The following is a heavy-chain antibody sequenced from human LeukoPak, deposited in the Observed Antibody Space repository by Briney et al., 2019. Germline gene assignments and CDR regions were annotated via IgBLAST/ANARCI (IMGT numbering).Heavy chain of an antibody. Sequence: ASVKVSCKASGGTFSSYAISWVRQAPGRGLEWMGRITPILGIANYAQKFQGRVTITADKSTSTAYMELRSLRSDDTAVYYCARDVALLYYYDSSGPHSDYWGQGTLVTVSS. D-gene: IGHD3-22*01. V-gene: IGHV1-69*04. CDR2: ITPILGIA. J-gene: IGHJ4*02. CDR3: ARDVALLYYYDSSGPHSDY. CDR1: GGTFSSYA.